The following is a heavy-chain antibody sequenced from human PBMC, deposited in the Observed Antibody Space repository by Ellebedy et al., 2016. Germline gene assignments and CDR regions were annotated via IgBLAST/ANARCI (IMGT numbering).Heavy chain of an antibody. CDR3: ARRNDFDI. J-gene: IGHJ3*02. Sequence: GGSLRLSXAASGFNFHNYAMNWVRQAPGKGLEWVANINQDGSEINYVDSVKGRFTISRDNAKNSVYLQMNSLRAEDTAVYYCARRNDFDIWGQGTMVTVSS. CDR1: GFNFHNYA. V-gene: IGHV3-7*01. CDR2: INQDGSEI.